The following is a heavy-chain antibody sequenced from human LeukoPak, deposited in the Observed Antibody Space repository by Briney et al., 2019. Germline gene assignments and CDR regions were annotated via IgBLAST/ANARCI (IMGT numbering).Heavy chain of an antibody. Sequence: ASVKVSCKASGGTFSSYAISWVRQAPGQGLEWMGWINPNSGGTNYAQKFQGRVTMTRDTSISTAYMELSRLRSDDTAVYYCARDLRGYSSSTDQYWFDPWGQGTLVTVSS. V-gene: IGHV1-2*02. CDR1: GGTFSSYA. D-gene: IGHD6-6*01. CDR2: INPNSGGT. CDR3: ARDLRGYSSSTDQYWFDP. J-gene: IGHJ5*02.